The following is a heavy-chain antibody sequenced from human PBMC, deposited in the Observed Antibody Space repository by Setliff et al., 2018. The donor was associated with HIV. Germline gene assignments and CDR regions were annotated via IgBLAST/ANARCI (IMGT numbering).Heavy chain of an antibody. J-gene: IGHJ4*02. CDR2: IPYSGST. Sequence: PSETLSLTCTVSGGSISSSSYYWGWIRQPPGKGLEWIVSIPYSGSTYYNPSLKSRVTISVDTSKNQFSLKLSSVTAADTAVYYCASISVNPTYPDYWGQGTLVTVSS. V-gene: IGHV4-39*07. D-gene: IGHD2-21*01. CDR3: ASISVNPTYPDY. CDR1: GGSISSSSYY.